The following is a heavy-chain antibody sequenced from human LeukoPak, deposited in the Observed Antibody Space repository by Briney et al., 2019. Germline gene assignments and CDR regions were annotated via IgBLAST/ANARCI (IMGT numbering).Heavy chain of an antibody. CDR1: GFTFSSYA. D-gene: IGHD6-13*01. V-gene: IGHV3-23*01. Sequence: GGSLRLSCAASGFTFSSYAMSWVRQAPGKGLEWVSAISGSGGSTYYADSVKGRFTISRDNSKNTLYLQMNSLRAADTAVYYCAKGRYSSSWYLGQYYFDYWGQGTLVTVSS. CDR2: ISGSGGST. CDR3: AKGRYSSSWYLGQYYFDY. J-gene: IGHJ4*02.